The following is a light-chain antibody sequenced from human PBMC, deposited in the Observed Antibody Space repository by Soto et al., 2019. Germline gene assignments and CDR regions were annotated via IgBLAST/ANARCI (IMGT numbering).Light chain of an antibody. CDR1: QSVLDNSTNKIY. V-gene: IGKV4-1*01. Sequence: VLTQSPNSLAVSLGERATVNCKSSQSVLDNSTNKIYLVWYQKKPGHPPKLLVHWASTRESGVPERFSGGGSGTDFTLTISSLQAEDVAVYYCHQYYSTPQTFGQGTKLEIK. CDR3: HQYYSTPQT. CDR2: WAS. J-gene: IGKJ2*01.